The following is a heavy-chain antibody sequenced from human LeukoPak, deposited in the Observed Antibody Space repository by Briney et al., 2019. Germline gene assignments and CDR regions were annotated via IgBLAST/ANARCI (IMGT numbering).Heavy chain of an antibody. V-gene: IGHV4-39*01. D-gene: IGHD3-3*01. Sequence: SETLSLTCTVSGGSISSSSSYWCWLRQSPGKGLEWIGSIYYSGSTYYNPSLKSRVTISVDTSKNQFSLKLSSVTAADTAVYYCARHEGHDFWSGSLYYYYYMDVWGKGTTVTVSS. CDR2: IYYSGST. J-gene: IGHJ6*03. CDR1: GGSISSSSSY. CDR3: ARHEGHDFWSGSLYYYYYMDV.